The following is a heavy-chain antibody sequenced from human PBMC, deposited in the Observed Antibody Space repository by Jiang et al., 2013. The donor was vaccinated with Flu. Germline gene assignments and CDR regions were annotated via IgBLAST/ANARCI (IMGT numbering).Heavy chain of an antibody. CDR2: IYYSGST. CDR1: GGSISSSSYY. Sequence: GPGLVKPSETLSLTCTVSGGSISSSSYYWGWIRQPPGKGLEWIGSIYYSGSTYYNPSLKSRVTISVDTSKNQFSLKLSSVTAADTAVYYCARAAPALVGATRVPRYYFDYWGQGTLVTVSS. D-gene: IGHD1-26*01. V-gene: IGHV4-39*01. CDR3: ARAAPALVGATRVPRYYFDY. J-gene: IGHJ4*02.